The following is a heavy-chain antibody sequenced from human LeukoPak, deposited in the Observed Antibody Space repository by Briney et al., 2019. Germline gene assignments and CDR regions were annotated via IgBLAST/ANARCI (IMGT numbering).Heavy chain of an antibody. CDR2: INHSGST. D-gene: IGHD4-17*01. CDR1: GGSFSGHY. CDR3: ARSYGDYMGENDY. J-gene: IGHJ4*02. V-gene: IGHV4-34*01. Sequence: PSETLSLTCAVYGGSFSGHYWSWIRQPPGKGLEWIGEINHSGSTNYNPSLKSRVTISVDTSKNQFSLKLSSVTAADTAVYYCARSYGDYMGENDYWGQGTLVTVSS.